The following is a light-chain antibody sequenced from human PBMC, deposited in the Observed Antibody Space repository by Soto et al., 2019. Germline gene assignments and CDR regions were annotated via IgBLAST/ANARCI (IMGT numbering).Light chain of an antibody. J-gene: IGKJ1*01. CDR2: DTS. CDR1: RSIDRW. Sequence: DIQMTQSPSTLSASVGDRVTITCRASRSIDRWLAWYQQKPGEAPNFLIYDTSTLESGVPSNFSGSGSGTEFTLTINSLQPEDFATYYCQQYNSYPWTFGQGTKVDIK. V-gene: IGKV1-5*03. CDR3: QQYNSYPWT.